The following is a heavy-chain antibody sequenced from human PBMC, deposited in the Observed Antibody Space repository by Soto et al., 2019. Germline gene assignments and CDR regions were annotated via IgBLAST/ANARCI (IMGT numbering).Heavy chain of an antibody. CDR3: QGSIFYYGMEV. CDR2: IYPGDSDT. Sequence: GESLKISCTTSGYSFTNYWIGWSRQMPGKGPEWMGIIYPGDSDTRYSPSFQAQVTISADKSASTAYLLGSSLNASDTAIYFCQGSIFYYGMEVWGQGTTVTVSS. CDR1: GYSFTNYW. V-gene: IGHV5-51*01. J-gene: IGHJ6*02.